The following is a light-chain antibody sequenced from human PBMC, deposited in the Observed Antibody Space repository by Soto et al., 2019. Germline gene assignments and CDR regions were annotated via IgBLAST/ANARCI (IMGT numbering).Light chain of an antibody. Sequence: EMVLTQSPATLSLSPGDRATLSSGASQSVRSSYVAWYQQKAGLAPRLLIYDGSSRASGIPDRFSGSGSGTDFTLTIGRLEPEDFAVYYCQQYDNSAPLSFGGGTKVEMK. CDR1: QSVRSSY. V-gene: IGKV3D-20*01. CDR2: DGS. J-gene: IGKJ4*01. CDR3: QQYDNSAPLS.